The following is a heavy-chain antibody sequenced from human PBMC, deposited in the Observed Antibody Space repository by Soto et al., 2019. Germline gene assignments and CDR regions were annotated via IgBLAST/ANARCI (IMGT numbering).Heavy chain of an antibody. V-gene: IGHV3-30-3*01. CDR1: GFTFSSYA. CDR3: ARAPPRIAAGGGTLQNYYYYYGMDV. D-gene: IGHD6-13*01. CDR2: ISYDGSNK. Sequence: GGSLRLSCAASGFTFSSYAMHWVRQAPGKGLEWVAVISYDGSNKYYADSVKGRFTISRDNSKNTLYLQMNSLRAEDTAVYYCARAPPRIAAGGGTLQNYYYYYGMDVWGQGTTVTVSS. J-gene: IGHJ6*02.